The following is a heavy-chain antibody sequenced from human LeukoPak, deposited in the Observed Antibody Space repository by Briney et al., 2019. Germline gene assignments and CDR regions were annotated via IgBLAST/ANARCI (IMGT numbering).Heavy chain of an antibody. CDR2: ISDTGGRT. CDR1: GFTFTDSA. D-gene: IGHD3-3*01. V-gene: IGHV3-23*01. CDR3: AKGGQDFDFWRFDL. J-gene: IGHJ5*02. Sequence: GGSLRLSGAASGFTFTDSAVSWFRNSPGEGLKWVSSISDTGGRTYYADSVKGRFTITRDNSRNTVSLQMNSLTAGDTARYYCAKGGQDFDFWRFDLWGQGILVIVSS.